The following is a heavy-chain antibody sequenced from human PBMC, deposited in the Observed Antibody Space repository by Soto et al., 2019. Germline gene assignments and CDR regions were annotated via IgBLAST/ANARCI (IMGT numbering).Heavy chain of an antibody. CDR2: ISGNKMTT. CDR1: GFSFSDYG. CDR3: AKDRVYNFWSGYSWVYYGMDV. J-gene: IGHJ6*02. V-gene: IGHV3-23*01. Sequence: PGGSLRLSCVASGFSFSDYGMSWVRQSPQKALEWVASISGNKMTTFYPDSVKGRFTISRDNSKNTLYLQMNSLRAEDTAVYYCAKDRVYNFWSGYSWVYYGMDVWGQGTTVTVSS. D-gene: IGHD3-3*01.